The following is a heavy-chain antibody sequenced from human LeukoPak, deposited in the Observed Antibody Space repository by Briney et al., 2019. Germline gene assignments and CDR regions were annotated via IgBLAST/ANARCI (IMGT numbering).Heavy chain of an antibody. V-gene: IGHV3-74*01. CDR1: GFTFSSYW. CDR2: ISTDGSST. J-gene: IGHJ4*02. Sequence: PGGSLRLSCAVSGFTFSSYWMHWVRQAPGKGLVWVSRISTDGSSTNYADFVKGRLTVSRDNAKNTLYLQMNSLRAKDTAVYYCAGGGPIYCSGDSCYPGDYWGQGTLVTVSS. CDR3: AGGGPIYCSGDSCYPGDY. D-gene: IGHD2-15*01.